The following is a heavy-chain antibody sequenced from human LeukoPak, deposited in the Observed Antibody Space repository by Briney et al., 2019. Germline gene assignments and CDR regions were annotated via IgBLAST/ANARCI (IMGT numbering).Heavy chain of an antibody. Sequence: GGSLRLSCAASGFTLSSYWMTWVRQAPGKGPVWVSRLKSDGSDTGYADSVKGRFTISRDNAKSTLYLQMNSLRAEDTAVYYCARENWYLDSWGQGTLVTVSS. J-gene: IGHJ4*02. CDR1: GFTLSSYW. D-gene: IGHD1-1*01. CDR2: LKSDGSDT. V-gene: IGHV3-74*01. CDR3: ARENWYLDS.